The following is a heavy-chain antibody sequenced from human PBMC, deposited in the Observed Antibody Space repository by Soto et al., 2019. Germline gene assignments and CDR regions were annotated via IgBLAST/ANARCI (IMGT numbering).Heavy chain of an antibody. CDR3: ARGRQWLVRGSDY. CDR1: GYTFTSYA. J-gene: IGHJ4*02. D-gene: IGHD6-19*01. Sequence: QVQLVQSGAEVKKPGASVKVSCKASGYTFTSYAMHWVRQAPGQRLEWMGWINAGNGNTKYSQKFQGRVTITRDTSASAAYMELSSLRSEDTAVYYCARGRQWLVRGSDYWGQGTLVTVSS. V-gene: IGHV1-3*01. CDR2: INAGNGNT.